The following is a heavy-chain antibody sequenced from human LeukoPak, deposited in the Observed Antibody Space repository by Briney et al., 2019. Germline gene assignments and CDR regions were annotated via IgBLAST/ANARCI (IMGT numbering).Heavy chain of an antibody. CDR1: GFTFSSYA. D-gene: IGHD2-2*01. CDR2: ISYDGSNK. Sequence: GGSLRVSCAASGFTFSSYAMHWVRQAPGKGLEWVAVISYDGSNKYYADSVKGRFTISRDNSKNTLYLQMNSLRAEDTAVYYCARDRGIVVVPAGTFDYWGQGTLVTVSS. V-gene: IGHV3-30*04. CDR3: ARDRGIVVVPAGTFDY. J-gene: IGHJ4*02.